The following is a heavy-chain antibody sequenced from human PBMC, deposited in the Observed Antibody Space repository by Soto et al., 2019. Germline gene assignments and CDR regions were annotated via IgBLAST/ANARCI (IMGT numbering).Heavy chain of an antibody. J-gene: IGHJ5*02. CDR1: GFTFSSYG. CDR3: AKGTYCSSTSCYEGNWFDP. V-gene: IGHV3-30*18. Sequence: GSLRLSCAASGFTFSSYGMHWVRQAPGKGLEWVAVISYDGSNKYYADSVKGRFTISRDNSKNTLYLQMNSLRAEDTAVYYCAKGTYCSSTSCYEGNWFDPWGQGTLVTVSS. CDR2: ISYDGSNK. D-gene: IGHD2-2*01.